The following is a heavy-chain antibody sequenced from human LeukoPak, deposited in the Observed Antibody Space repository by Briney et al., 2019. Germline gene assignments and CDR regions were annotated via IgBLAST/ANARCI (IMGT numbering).Heavy chain of an antibody. CDR1: GYSFTTYW. J-gene: IGHJ4*02. D-gene: IGHD2-2*01. V-gene: IGHV5-51*01. Sequence: GEALKISCKGSGYSFTTYWIGWVREMPGKGLGWMGIIFPSDSDTRYSPSFQGQVTISADKSINTAYFQWNSLKASDSAIYYCARRSSCCGDWGQGTLVTVSS. CDR3: ARRSSCCGD. CDR2: IFPSDSDT.